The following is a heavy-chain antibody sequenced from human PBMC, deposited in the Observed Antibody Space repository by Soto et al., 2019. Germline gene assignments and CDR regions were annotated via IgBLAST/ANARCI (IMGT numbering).Heavy chain of an antibody. CDR1: GGSISTYY. D-gene: IGHD3-10*01. J-gene: IGHJ5*02. Sequence: PSETLSLTCTVSGGSISTYYWSLIRQPPGKGLEWIGSIFYSGSTYYNPSLKSRVTISVDTSKNQFSLKLSSVTAADTAVNYCARQHPLLWFGELFVDWFDPWGQGTLVTVSS. V-gene: IGHV4-39*01. CDR2: IFYSGST. CDR3: ARQHPLLWFGELFVDWFDP.